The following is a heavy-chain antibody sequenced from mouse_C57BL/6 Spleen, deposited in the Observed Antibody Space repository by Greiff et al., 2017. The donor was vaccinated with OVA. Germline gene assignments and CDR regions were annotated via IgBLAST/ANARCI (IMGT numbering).Heavy chain of an antibody. J-gene: IGHJ1*03. Sequence: QVQLQQPGAELVMPGASVKLSCKASGYTFTSYWMHWVKQRPGQGLEWIGEIDPYDSYTNYNQKFKGKSTLTVDKSSSTAYMQLSSLTSEDSAVYYCARRGGYDEYFDVWGTGTTVTVSS. CDR2: IDPYDSYT. V-gene: IGHV1-69*01. D-gene: IGHD2-2*01. CDR1: GYTFTSYW. CDR3: ARRGGYDEYFDV.